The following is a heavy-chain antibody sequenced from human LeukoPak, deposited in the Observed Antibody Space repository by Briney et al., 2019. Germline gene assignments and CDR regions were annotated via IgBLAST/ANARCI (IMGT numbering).Heavy chain of an antibody. D-gene: IGHD6-25*01. Sequence: PGGSLRLSCAASGSTVSSNYMSWVRQAPGKGLEWVSNIYSGGRTHYADSVRGRFTVSRDNSKNTLYLQMNSLRTEDTAVYYCARERHGRLVHWGQGTLVTVSS. CDR1: GSTVSSNY. V-gene: IGHV3-66*02. CDR2: IYSGGRT. CDR3: ARERHGRLVH. J-gene: IGHJ4*02.